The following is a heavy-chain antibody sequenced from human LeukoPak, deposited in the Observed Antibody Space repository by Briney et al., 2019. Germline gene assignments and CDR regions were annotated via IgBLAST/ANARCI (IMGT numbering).Heavy chain of an antibody. CDR3: ARRLDSYSFDY. Sequence: SETLSLTCAVSGYSISSGYYWGWIRQPPGKGLGWIGSMYHSGSTYYNPSLTSRVTISVDTSKNQFSLMLSSVTAADTAVYYCARRLDSYSFDYWGQGTLVTVSS. CDR1: GYSISSGYY. J-gene: IGHJ4*02. CDR2: MYHSGST. D-gene: IGHD2-21*02. V-gene: IGHV4-38-2*01.